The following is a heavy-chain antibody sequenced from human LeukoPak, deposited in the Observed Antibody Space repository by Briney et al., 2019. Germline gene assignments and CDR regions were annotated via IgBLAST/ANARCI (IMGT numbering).Heavy chain of an antibody. CDR1: GYTFTAYH. J-gene: IGHJ4*02. Sequence: ASVKVSCKTSGYTFTAYHMHWVRQAPGQGLEFVGWIYPPTGGTVLAGKFQGRVTMTSDTSIAAAYMELSGLTFDDTAVYYGVRENWYYDHWGQGTLVTVSS. V-gene: IGHV1-2*02. CDR2: IYPPTGGT. D-gene: IGHD3-16*01. CDR3: VRENWYYDH.